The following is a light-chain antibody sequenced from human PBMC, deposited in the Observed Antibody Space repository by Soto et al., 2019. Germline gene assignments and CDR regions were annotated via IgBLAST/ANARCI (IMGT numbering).Light chain of an antibody. Sequence: EIVLTQSPGTLSLSPGERATLSCRASQSVSSSYLAWYQQKPGQAPRLLIYGASGRATGIPDRFSGSGSGTDFTLTISRPEPADVAVYYCQQYGSSPPMYTFGQGTKLEIK. V-gene: IGKV3-20*01. CDR1: QSVSSSY. J-gene: IGKJ2*01. CDR3: QQYGSSPPMYT. CDR2: GAS.